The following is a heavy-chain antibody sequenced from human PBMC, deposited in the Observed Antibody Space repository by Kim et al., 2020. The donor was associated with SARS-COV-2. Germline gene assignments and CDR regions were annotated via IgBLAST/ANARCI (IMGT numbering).Heavy chain of an antibody. CDR3: AREGCSSTSCYVYWFDP. CDR2: IYYSGST. V-gene: IGHV4-61*01. CDR1: GGSVSSGSYY. D-gene: IGHD2-2*01. J-gene: IGHJ5*02. Sequence: SETLSLTCTVSGGSVSSGSYYWSWIRQPPGKGLEWIGYIYYSGSTNYNPSLKSRVTISVDTSKNQFSLKLSSVTAADTAVYYCAREGCSSTSCYVYWFDPWGQGTLVTVSS.